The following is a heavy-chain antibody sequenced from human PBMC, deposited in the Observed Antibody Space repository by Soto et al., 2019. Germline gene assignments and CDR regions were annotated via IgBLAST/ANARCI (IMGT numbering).Heavy chain of an antibody. V-gene: IGHV3-74*01. Sequence: PGGSLRLSCAASGFTFSSYWMHWVRQAPGKGLVWVSRINSDGSSTSYADSVKGRFTISRDNAKNTLYLQMNSLRAEDTAVYYCARDRAGGFWSGYYEIGQYYYYYGMDVRGQGTTVTVSS. CDR3: ARDRAGGFWSGYYEIGQYYYYYGMDV. CDR1: GFTFSSYW. J-gene: IGHJ6*02. D-gene: IGHD3-3*01. CDR2: INSDGSST.